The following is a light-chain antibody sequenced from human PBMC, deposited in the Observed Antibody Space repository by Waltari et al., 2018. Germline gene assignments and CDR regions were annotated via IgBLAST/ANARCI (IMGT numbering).Light chain of an antibody. V-gene: IGLV2-14*03. CDR1: STDVGDDNY. CDR3: CSYAGRSTWV. J-gene: IGLJ3*02. CDR2: DVT. Sequence: TALTQPASVSGSPGQSITISCTGASTDVGDDNYVSWYQQILGKAPKVIIYDVTKRPSGVSNRFSGSKSGNSASLSISGLQAEDEAHYYCCSYAGRSTWVFGGGTKVTVL.